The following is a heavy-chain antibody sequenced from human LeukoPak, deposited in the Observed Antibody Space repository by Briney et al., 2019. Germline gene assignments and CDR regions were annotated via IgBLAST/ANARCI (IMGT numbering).Heavy chain of an antibody. CDR3: ARDAGYGGNSDY. CDR1: GFTFNMYW. Sequence: GGSLRLSCAASGFTFNMYWMTWVRQSPGKGLESVAYINKDGSDKYYVDSVKGRFTVSRDNAKNSLYLQMNSLRAEDTAVYYCARDAGYGGNSDYWGQGTLVTVSS. D-gene: IGHD4-23*01. J-gene: IGHJ4*02. CDR2: INKDGSDK. V-gene: IGHV3-7*01.